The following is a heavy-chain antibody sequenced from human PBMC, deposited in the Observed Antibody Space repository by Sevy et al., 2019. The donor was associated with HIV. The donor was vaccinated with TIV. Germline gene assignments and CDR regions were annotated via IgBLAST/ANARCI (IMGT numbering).Heavy chain of an antibody. J-gene: IGHJ4*02. CDR2: IYPGDSDT. CDR1: GYSFTSYW. Sequence: GESLKISCKGSGYSFTSYWIGWVRQMPGKGLEWMGIIYPGDSDTRYSPSFQGQVTISADKSIGPAYLQWSSLKASDTAMYYCASLTYYDFWSGYWNSWGQGTLVTVSS. V-gene: IGHV5-51*01. D-gene: IGHD3-3*01. CDR3: ASLTYYDFWSGYWNS.